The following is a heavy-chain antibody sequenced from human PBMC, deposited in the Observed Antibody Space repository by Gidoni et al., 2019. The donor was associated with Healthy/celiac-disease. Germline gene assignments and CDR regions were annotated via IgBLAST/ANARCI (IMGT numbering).Heavy chain of an antibody. CDR3: AKDLIPTYYYDSSGYGYFDY. D-gene: IGHD3-22*01. CDR2: ISWNSGSI. Sequence: EVQLVESGGGLVQPGRSLRLSCAASGFTFDDYAMHWVRQAPGKGLEWVSGISWNSGSIGYADSVKGRFTISRDNAKNSLYLQMNSLRAEDTALYYCAKDLIPTYYYDSSGYGYFDYWGQGTLVTVSS. CDR1: GFTFDDYA. J-gene: IGHJ4*02. V-gene: IGHV3-9*01.